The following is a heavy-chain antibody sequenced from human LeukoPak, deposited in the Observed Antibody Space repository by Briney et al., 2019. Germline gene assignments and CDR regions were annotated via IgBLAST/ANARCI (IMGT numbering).Heavy chain of an antibody. J-gene: IGHJ3*02. CDR1: GGTFSSYA. CDR3: ARDRWSSSSSEGALDI. V-gene: IGHV1-69*04. CDR2: IIPILGIA. Sequence: SVKVSCKASGGTFSSYAISWVRQAPGQGLEWMGRIIPILGIANYAQKFQGRVTITADKSTSTAYMELSSLRSEDTAVYYCARDRWSSSSSEGALDIWGQGTMVTVSS. D-gene: IGHD6-6*01.